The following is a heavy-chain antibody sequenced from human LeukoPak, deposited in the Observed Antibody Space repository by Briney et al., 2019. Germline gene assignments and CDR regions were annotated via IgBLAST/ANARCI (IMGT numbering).Heavy chain of an antibody. CDR3: ARDDFWGGRGFDY. D-gene: IGHD3-3*01. Sequence: PSETLSLTCTVSGGSISSHYWSWIRQPPGKGLEWIGYIYYSGSTNYNPSLKSRVTISVDTSKNQFSLKLSSVTAADTAVYYCARDDFWGGRGFDYWGQGTLVTVSS. V-gene: IGHV4-59*11. CDR2: IYYSGST. CDR1: GGSISSHY. J-gene: IGHJ4*02.